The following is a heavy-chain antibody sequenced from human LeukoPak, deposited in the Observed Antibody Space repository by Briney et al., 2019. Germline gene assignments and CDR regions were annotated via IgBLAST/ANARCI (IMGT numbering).Heavy chain of an antibody. J-gene: IGHJ4*02. Sequence: ASVKVSCKASGYTFTGYYIHWVRQAPGQGLEWMGIITPSGGSTSYAQTFQGRVSITRDTSTSTVYMELSSLRSEDTAVYYCARGDSSRWARLFDYWGQGTLVTVSS. V-gene: IGHV1-46*01. D-gene: IGHD6-13*01. CDR3: ARGDSSRWARLFDY. CDR2: ITPSGGST. CDR1: GYTFTGYY.